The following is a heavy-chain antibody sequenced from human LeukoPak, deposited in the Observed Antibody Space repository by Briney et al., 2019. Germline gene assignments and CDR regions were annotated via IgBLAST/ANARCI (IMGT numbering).Heavy chain of an antibody. CDR1: GLTFSSYE. V-gene: IGHV3-48*03. Sequence: GGSLRLSCAASGLTFSSYEMNWVRQAPGKGLEWVSYISSSGSTIYYADSVKGRFTISRDNAKNSLYLQMNSLRAEDKAVYYCARDDSGWYRWFDPWGQGTLVTVSS. CDR3: ARDDSGWYRWFDP. CDR2: ISSSGSTI. J-gene: IGHJ5*02. D-gene: IGHD6-19*01.